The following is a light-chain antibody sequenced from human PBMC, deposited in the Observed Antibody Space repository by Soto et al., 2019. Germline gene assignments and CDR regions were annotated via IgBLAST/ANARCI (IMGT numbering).Light chain of an antibody. J-gene: IGKJ4*01. CDR3: QQFSSYPLT. Sequence: EFVLTQSPGTLSLSPGERATLSCRASQTVRNNYLAWYQQKPGQAPRLLIYDASSRATGIPDRFSGGGSGTDFTLTISRLEPEDFAVYYCQQFSSYPLTVGGGTKVDNK. CDR1: QTVRNNY. CDR2: DAS. V-gene: IGKV3-20*01.